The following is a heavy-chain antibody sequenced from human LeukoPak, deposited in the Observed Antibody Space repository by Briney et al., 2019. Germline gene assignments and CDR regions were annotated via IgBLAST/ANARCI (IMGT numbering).Heavy chain of an antibody. CDR3: AKEGYRYWYFDL. D-gene: IGHD5-18*01. J-gene: IGHJ2*01. CDR1: GFTFSSYA. Sequence: PGGSLRLSCAASGFTFSSYAMSWVRQAPGKGLEWVSAISGSGGSTYYADSVKGRFTISRDSSRNTLFLQMNSLRAEDTALYYCAKEGYRYWYFDLWGRGTLVAVSS. CDR2: ISGSGGST. V-gene: IGHV3-23*01.